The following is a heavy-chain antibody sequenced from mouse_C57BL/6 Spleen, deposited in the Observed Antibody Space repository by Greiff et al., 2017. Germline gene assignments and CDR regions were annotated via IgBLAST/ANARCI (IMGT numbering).Heavy chain of an antibody. CDR1: GYSFTSYY. Sequence: QVQLQQSGPELVKPGASVKISCKASGYSFTSYYIHWVKQRPGQGLEWIGWIFPGSGNTKYNEKFKGKATLTADPSSSTAYMQLSSLTSEDSAVYYCARETTNYFDYWGQGTTLTVSS. V-gene: IGHV1-66*01. CDR3: ARETTNYFDY. J-gene: IGHJ2*01. D-gene: IGHD5-5*01. CDR2: IFPGSGNT.